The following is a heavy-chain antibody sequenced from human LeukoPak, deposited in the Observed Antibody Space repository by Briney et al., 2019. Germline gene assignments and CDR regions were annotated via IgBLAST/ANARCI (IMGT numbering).Heavy chain of an antibody. Sequence: PSETLSLTCTVSGGSISSYYWSWIRQPPGKGLEWIGYNYYSGSTNYNPSLKSRVTISVDTSKNQFSLKLSSVTAADTAVCYCARLLNYDILTGYDAFDIWGQGTMVTVSS. V-gene: IGHV4-59*08. CDR2: NYYSGST. D-gene: IGHD3-9*01. CDR1: GGSISSYY. CDR3: ARLLNYDILTGYDAFDI. J-gene: IGHJ3*02.